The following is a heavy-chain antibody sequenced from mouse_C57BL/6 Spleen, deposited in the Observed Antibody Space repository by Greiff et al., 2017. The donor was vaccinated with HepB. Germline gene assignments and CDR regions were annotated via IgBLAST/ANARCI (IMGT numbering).Heavy chain of an antibody. Sequence: VQLKESGPELVKPGASVKIPCKASGYTFTDYNMDWVKQSHGKSLEWIGDINPNNGGTIYNQKFKGKATLTVDKSSSTAYMELRSLTSEDTAVYYCARGGRNYYGSSQAWFAYWGQGTLVTVSA. CDR3: ARGGRNYYGSSQAWFAY. D-gene: IGHD1-1*01. V-gene: IGHV1-18*01. CDR1: GYTFTDYN. CDR2: INPNNGGT. J-gene: IGHJ3*01.